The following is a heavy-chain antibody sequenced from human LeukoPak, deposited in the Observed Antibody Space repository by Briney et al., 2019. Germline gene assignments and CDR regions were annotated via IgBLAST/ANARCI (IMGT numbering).Heavy chain of an antibody. CDR3: ARVLAVAGSSILRS. Sequence: GGSLRLSCAASGFTFSSYWTHWVRQAPGKGLVWVSRINSDGSSTDYADSVKGRFTISRDNAKNTLYLQMNSLRAEDTTVYYCARVLAVAGSSILRSWGQGTLVTVSS. CDR2: INSDGSST. CDR1: GFTFSSYW. D-gene: IGHD6-13*01. V-gene: IGHV3-74*01. J-gene: IGHJ5*02.